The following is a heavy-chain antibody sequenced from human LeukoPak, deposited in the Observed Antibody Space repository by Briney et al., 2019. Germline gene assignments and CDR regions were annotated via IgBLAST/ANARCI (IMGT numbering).Heavy chain of an antibody. CDR1: GGSISSGGYY. CDR3: ARVVFFRGPNWFDP. V-gene: IGHV4-30-2*01. J-gene: IGHJ5*02. CDR2: IYHSGST. D-gene: IGHD3-3*01. Sequence: TLSLTCTVSGGSISSGGYYWSWIRQPPWKGLEWIGYIYHSGSTYYNPSLKSRVTISVDRSKNQFSLKLSSVTAADTAVYYCARVVFFRGPNWFDPWGQGTLVTVSS.